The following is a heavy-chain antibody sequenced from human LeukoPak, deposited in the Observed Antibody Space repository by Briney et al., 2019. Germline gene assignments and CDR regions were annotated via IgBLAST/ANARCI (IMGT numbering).Heavy chain of an antibody. J-gene: IGHJ4*02. CDR1: GYTFTGYY. Sequence: ASVKVSCKASGYTFTGYYMHWVRQAPGQGLEWMGIINPSGGSTSYAQKFQGRVTMTRDMSTSTVYMELSSLRSEDTAVYYCARAQRYYYGSGSYYGGALDYWGQGTLVTVSS. CDR2: INPSGGST. D-gene: IGHD3-10*01. CDR3: ARAQRYYYGSGSYYGGALDY. V-gene: IGHV1-46*01.